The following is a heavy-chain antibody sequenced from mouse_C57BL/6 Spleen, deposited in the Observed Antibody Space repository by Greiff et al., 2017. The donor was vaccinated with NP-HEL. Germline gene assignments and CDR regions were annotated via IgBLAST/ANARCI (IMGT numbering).Heavy chain of an antibody. CDR3: ARAPYSNYSYYAMDY. V-gene: IGHV2-2*01. Sequence: VQRVESGPGLVQPSQSLSITCTVSGFSLTSYGVHWVRQSPGKGLEWLGVIWSGGSTDYNAAFISRLSISKDNSKSQVFFKMNSLQADDTAIYYCARAPYSNYSYYAMDYWGQGTSVTVSS. CDR1: GFSLTSYG. CDR2: IWSGGST. J-gene: IGHJ4*01. D-gene: IGHD2-5*01.